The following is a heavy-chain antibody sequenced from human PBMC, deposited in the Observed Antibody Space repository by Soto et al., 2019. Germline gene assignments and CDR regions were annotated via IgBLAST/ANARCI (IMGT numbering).Heavy chain of an antibody. V-gene: IGHV3-23*01. J-gene: IGHJ6*02. CDR1: GFTFSSYA. D-gene: IGHD3-3*01. CDR2: ISGSGGST. CDR3: AKGTTMAQYDFWSGTYYYYGMDV. Sequence: PGGSLRLSXAASGFTFSSYAMSWVRQAPGKGLEWVSAISGSGGSTYYADSVKGRFTISRDNSKNTLYLQMNSLRAEDTAVYYCAKGTTMAQYDFWSGTYYYYGMDVWGQGTTVTVSS.